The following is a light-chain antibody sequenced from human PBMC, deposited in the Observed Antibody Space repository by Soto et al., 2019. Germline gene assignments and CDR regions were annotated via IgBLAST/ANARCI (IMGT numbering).Light chain of an antibody. CDR1: QSISSW. V-gene: IGKV1-5*01. CDR3: QQYNSYPIT. J-gene: IGKJ5*01. CDR2: DAS. Sequence: DIQMTQSPSTLSASVGDRVTITFRASQSISSWLAWYQQKTGKAPKLLIYDASSLESGVPSRFSGSGSGTEFTLTISSLQPDDFATYYCQQYNSYPITLGQGTRLEIK.